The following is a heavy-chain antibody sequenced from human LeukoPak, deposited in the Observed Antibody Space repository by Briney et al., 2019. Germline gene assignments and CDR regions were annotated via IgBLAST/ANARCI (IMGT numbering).Heavy chain of an antibody. D-gene: IGHD2-2*01. Sequence: NPSETLSLTCAVSGYSISSGYYWGWIRQPPGKGLEWIGSIYHSGSTYYNPSLKSRVTISVDTSKNQFSLKLSSVTAADTAVYYCARDQLLSYYFGYWGQGTLVTVSS. V-gene: IGHV4-38-2*02. CDR2: IYHSGST. J-gene: IGHJ4*02. CDR3: ARDQLLSYYFGY. CDR1: GYSISSGYY.